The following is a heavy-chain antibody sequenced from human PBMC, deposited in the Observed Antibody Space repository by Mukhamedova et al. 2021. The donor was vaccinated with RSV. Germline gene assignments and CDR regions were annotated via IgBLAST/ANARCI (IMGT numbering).Heavy chain of an antibody. Sequence: SGGSTSYAQKFQGRVTMTRDTSTSTVYMELSSLRSEDTAVYYCASVADYDFWSGYYTEGYYYMDVWGQGTTVTVSS. D-gene: IGHD3-3*01. V-gene: IGHV1-46*01. CDR2: SGGST. J-gene: IGHJ6*03. CDR3: ASVADYDFWSGYYTEGYYYMDV.